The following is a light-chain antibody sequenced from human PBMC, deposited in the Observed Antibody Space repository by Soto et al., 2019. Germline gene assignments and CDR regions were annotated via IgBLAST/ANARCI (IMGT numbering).Light chain of an antibody. CDR2: HAS. CDR3: HHNNSQGT. CDR1: QSIDRW. Sequence: DMQMAQSASTLPSSVGDRFTITCLPSQSIDRWLAWYQQKPGKAPKILIYHASSLETGVPSRFSGSGSGTEFTLTSSQPQPDDFATYYCHHNNSQGTFGQGTKVDI. V-gene: IGKV1-5*01. J-gene: IGKJ1*01.